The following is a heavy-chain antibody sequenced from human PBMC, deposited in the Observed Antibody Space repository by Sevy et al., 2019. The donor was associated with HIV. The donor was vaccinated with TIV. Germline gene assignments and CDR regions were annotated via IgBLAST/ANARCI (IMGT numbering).Heavy chain of an antibody. Sequence: GGCLRLSCAASGFSFGTYAMHWVRQAPGKGLEWVAVIWYDGTKQYYSDSVKGRLTVSRDNSKNTVFLHMNALRADDTAVYYCARGPDTEISLENVLRSFEWVFRGKSFDYWGQGTLVTVSS. V-gene: IGHV3-30*04. CDR3: ARGPDTEISLENVLRSFEWVFRGKSFDY. D-gene: IGHD3-3*01. CDR2: IWYDGTKQ. J-gene: IGHJ4*02. CDR1: GFSFGTYA.